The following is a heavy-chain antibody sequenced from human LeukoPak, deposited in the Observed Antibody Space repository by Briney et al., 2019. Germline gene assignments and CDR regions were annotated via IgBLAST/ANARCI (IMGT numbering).Heavy chain of an antibody. V-gene: IGHV3-23*01. CDR2: ISGSGGST. CDR3: AKDQLRYFDWLSQLDY. D-gene: IGHD3-9*01. CDR1: GFTFSSYA. J-gene: IGHJ4*02. Sequence: PGGSLRLSCAASGFTFSSYAMSWVRQAPGKGLEWVSAISGSGGSTYCADSVKGRFTISRDNSKNTLYLQMNSLRAEDTAVYYCAKDQLRYFDWLSQLDYWGQGTLVTVSS.